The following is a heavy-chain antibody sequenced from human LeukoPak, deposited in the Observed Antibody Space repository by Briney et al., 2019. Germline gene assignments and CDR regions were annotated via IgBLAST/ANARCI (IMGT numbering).Heavy chain of an antibody. CDR1: GGSISSYC. V-gene: IGHV4-59*01. Sequence: ETLSLTCTVSGGSISSYCWSWIRQPPGKGLEWIGYIYYSGSTNYNPSLKSRVTISVDTSKNQFSLKLSSVTAADTAVYYCATRDGYTEVDYWGQGTLVTVSS. CDR2: IYYSGST. CDR3: ATRDGYTEVDY. J-gene: IGHJ4*02. D-gene: IGHD5-24*01.